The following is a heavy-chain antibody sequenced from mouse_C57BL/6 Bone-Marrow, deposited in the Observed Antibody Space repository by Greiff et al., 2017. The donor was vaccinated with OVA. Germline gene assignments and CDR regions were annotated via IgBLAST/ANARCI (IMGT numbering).Heavy chain of an antibody. Sequence: QVQLQQSGAELVRPGTSVKVSCKASGYAFTNYLIEWVKQRPGQGLEWIGVINPGSGGTNYNEKFKGKATLTADKSSSTAYMQLSSLTSEDSAVYFCARPVTTRNYAMDYWGQGTSVTVSS. CDR3: ARPVTTRNYAMDY. V-gene: IGHV1-54*01. CDR2: INPGSGGT. CDR1: GYAFTNYL. J-gene: IGHJ4*01. D-gene: IGHD2-2*01.